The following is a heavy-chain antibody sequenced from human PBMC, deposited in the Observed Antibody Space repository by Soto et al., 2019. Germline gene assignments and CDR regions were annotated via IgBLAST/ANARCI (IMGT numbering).Heavy chain of an antibody. CDR3: ARMASSGTLNWFDP. CDR1: GYTFINYD. V-gene: IGHV1-8*02. J-gene: IGHJ5*02. Sequence: ASVKVSCKASGYTFINYDISWVRQATGQGLEWMGWMNPGSGKTGYANKFQGRVTMTRDASTSTAHLELSSLTSEDTAVYYCARMASSGTLNWFDPWGQGTLVTAPQ. CDR2: MNPGSGKT.